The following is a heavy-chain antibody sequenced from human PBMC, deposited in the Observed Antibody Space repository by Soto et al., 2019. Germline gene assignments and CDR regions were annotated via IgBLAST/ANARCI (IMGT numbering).Heavy chain of an antibody. CDR2: IYGGGTT. D-gene: IGHD1-1*01. CDR1: GFAVSSKY. CDR3: VQSTGWPGFDF. J-gene: IGHJ4*02. V-gene: IGHV3-53*01. Sequence: EVQLVESGGGLIQPGGSLRLSCAASGFAVSSKYMTWVRQAPGKGLEWVSVIYGGGTTYYADSVKGRFTISGDTSKNTLYLQMHSLRAEEAAVYYCVQSTGWPGFDFWGQGTLVTVSS.